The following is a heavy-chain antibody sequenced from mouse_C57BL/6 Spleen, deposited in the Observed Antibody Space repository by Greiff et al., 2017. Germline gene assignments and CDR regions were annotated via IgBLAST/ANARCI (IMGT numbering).Heavy chain of an antibody. V-gene: IGHV1-54*01. CDR3: ARSHYYSNSWFAY. D-gene: IGHD2-5*01. Sequence: QVQLQQSGAELVRPGTSVKVSCKASGYAFTNYLIEWVKQRPGQGLEWIGVINPGSGGTNYNEKFKGKATLTADKSSSTAYMQLSSLTSEDSAVYFCARSHYYSNSWFAYWGQGTLVTVSA. CDR1: GYAFTNYL. CDR2: INPGSGGT. J-gene: IGHJ3*01.